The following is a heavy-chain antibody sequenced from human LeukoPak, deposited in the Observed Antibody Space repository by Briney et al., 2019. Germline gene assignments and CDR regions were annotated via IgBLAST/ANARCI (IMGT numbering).Heavy chain of an antibody. V-gene: IGHV3-15*07. CDR1: GFPFNTYA. Sequence: GRSLRLSCAASGFPFNTYAMNWVRQAPGKGLEWVGRIKSKTDGGTTDYAAPVKGRFTISRDDSKNTLYLQMNSLKTEDTAVYYCTTDHVYGIVVVKAAFDIWGQGTMVTVSS. CDR2: IKSKTDGGTT. D-gene: IGHD3-22*01. CDR3: TTDHVYGIVVVKAAFDI. J-gene: IGHJ3*02.